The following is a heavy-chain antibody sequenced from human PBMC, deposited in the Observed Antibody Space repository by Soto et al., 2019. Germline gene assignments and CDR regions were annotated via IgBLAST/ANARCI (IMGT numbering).Heavy chain of an antibody. CDR3: ARGGVVVAVPGAFDI. CDR2: IYYSGST. V-gene: IGHV4-30-4*01. D-gene: IGHD2-15*01. J-gene: IGHJ3*02. Sequence: PSETLSLTCTVSGGSISSGDYYWSWIRQPPGKGLEWIGYIYYSGSTYYNPSPKSRVTISVDTSKNQFSLKLSSVTAADTAVYYCARGGVVVAVPGAFDIWGQGTMVTVSS. CDR1: GGSISSGDYY.